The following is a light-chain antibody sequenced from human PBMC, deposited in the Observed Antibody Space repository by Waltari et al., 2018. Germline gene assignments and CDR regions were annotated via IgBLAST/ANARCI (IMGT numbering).Light chain of an antibody. V-gene: IGKV3-15*01. CDR2: GAS. Sequence: ETVMTQSHAPLSVSPGERATLSCRTSQTISSNLAWYQQKPGQAPRLLIYGASIRATGIPARFSGSGFGTEFTLTISSLQSEDFAVYYCQQYNNWPPWTFGQGTKVEIK. CDR1: QTISSN. J-gene: IGKJ1*01. CDR3: QQYNNWPPWT.